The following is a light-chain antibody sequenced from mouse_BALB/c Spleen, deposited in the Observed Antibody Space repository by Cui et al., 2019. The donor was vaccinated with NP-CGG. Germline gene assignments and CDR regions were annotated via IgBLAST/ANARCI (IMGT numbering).Light chain of an antibody. V-gene: IGLV1*01. CDR2: GTN. J-gene: IGLJ1*01. CDR3: ALWYSNHWV. Sequence: QAVVTQESTLTTSPGETVTLTCRLSTGAVTTNSYANRVQEKPDHLFTGLIGGTNNRAPGVPAKFSGSLIGDKAALTITGAQTEDETIYFCALWYSNHWVFGGGTKLTVL. CDR1: TGAVTTNSY.